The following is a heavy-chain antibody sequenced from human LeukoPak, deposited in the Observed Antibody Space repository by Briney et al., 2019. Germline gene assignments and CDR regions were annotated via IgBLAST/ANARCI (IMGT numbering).Heavy chain of an antibody. J-gene: IGHJ4*02. D-gene: IGHD3-22*01. CDR1: GFTFSSYS. CDR3: KVDPRDSSGYYDY. V-gene: IGHV3-66*01. CDR2: IYSGGST. Sequence: PGGSLRLSCAASGFTFSSYSMNWVRQAPGKGLEWVSVIYSGGSTYYADSVKGRFAISRDNSKNTLYLQMNSLRAEDTAVYYCKVDPRDSSGYYDYWGQGTLVTVSS.